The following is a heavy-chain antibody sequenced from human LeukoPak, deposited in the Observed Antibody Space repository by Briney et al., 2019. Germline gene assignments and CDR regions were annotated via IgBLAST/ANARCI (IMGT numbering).Heavy chain of an antibody. CDR3: ARDRSSRIQLWVL. V-gene: IGHV1-18*01. J-gene: IGHJ4*02. CDR2: ISAYNGNT. Sequence: ASVEVSCKASSYTFTSYGISWVRQAPGQGLEWMGWISAYNGNTNYAQKLQGRVTMTTDTSTSTAYMELRSLRSDDTAVYYCARDRSSRIQLWVLWGQGTLVTVSS. CDR1: SYTFTSYG. D-gene: IGHD5-18*01.